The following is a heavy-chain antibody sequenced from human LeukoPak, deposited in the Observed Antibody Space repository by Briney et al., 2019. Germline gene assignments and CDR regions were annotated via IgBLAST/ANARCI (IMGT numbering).Heavy chain of an antibody. D-gene: IGHD6-13*01. V-gene: IGHV1-69*05. CDR3: ARAIAAAGYFDY. J-gene: IGHJ4*02. CDR2: IIPIFGTA. Sequence: SVKVSCKASGGTYSSYAIRWVRQAPGQGLEWMGRIIPIFGTANYAQKFQGRVTITTGESTSTAYMELSSLRSEDTAVYYCARAIAAAGYFDYWGQGTLVTVSS. CDR1: GGTYSSYA.